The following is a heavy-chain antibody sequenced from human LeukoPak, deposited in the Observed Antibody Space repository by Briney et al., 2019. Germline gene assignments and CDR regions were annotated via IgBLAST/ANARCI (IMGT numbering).Heavy chain of an antibody. V-gene: IGHV3-11*01. CDR2: ISSSGSTI. Sequence: GGSLRLSCAASGFTFSDYYMSWIRQAPGKGLEWVSYISSSGSTIYYADSVKGRFTISRDNAKNSLYLQMNSLRAEDTAVYYCARDSGPAKGYYYGMDVWGQGTTVTVSS. J-gene: IGHJ6*02. CDR1: GFTFSDYY. CDR3: ARDSGPAKGYYYGMDV. D-gene: IGHD2-2*01.